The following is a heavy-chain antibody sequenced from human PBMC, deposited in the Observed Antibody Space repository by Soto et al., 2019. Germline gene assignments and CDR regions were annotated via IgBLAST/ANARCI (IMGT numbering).Heavy chain of an antibody. V-gene: IGHV1-3*01. CDR2: INAGNGNT. CDR3: ARDQFDYYDSSGYYSDAFDI. J-gene: IGHJ3*02. D-gene: IGHD3-22*01. Sequence: ASVKVSCKASGYTFTSYAMHWVRQAPGQRLEWMGWINAGNGNTKYSQKFQGRVTITRDTSASTAYMELSSLRSEDTAVYYCARDQFDYYDSSGYYSDAFDIWGQGTMVTVSS. CDR1: GYTFTSYA.